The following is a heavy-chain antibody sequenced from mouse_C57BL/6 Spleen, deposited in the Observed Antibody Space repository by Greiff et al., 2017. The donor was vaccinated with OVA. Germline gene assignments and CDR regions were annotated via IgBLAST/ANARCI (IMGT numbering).Heavy chain of an antibody. D-gene: IGHD2-4*01. CDR2: IDPSDSET. J-gene: IGHJ3*01. V-gene: IGHV1-52*01. CDR1: GYTFTSYW. CDR3: ARLGYDYDWFAY. Sequence: QVHVKQPGAELVRPGSSVKLSCKASGYTFTSYWMHWVKQRPIQGLEWIGNIDPSDSETHYNQKFKDKATLTVDKSSSTAYMQLSSLTSEDSAVYYCARLGYDYDWFAYWGQGTLVTVSA.